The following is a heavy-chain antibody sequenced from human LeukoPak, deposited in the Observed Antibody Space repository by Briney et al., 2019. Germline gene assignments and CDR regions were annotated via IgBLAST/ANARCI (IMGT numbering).Heavy chain of an antibody. J-gene: IGHJ4*02. Sequence: APVKVSCKASGYTFTDLYIHWVRQAPGQGLEWMGWINTRSGGTRYAQNFQGRVSMTRDTSISTAYMELSSLTSDDTAVFYCARVQCCDLGKSVLFDYWGQGTLVTASS. CDR1: GYTFTDLY. D-gene: IGHD2-21*01. CDR2: INTRSGGT. CDR3: ARVQCCDLGKSVLFDY. V-gene: IGHV1-2*02.